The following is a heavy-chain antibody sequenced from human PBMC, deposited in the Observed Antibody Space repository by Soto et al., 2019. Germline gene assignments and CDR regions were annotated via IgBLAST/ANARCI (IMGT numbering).Heavy chain of an antibody. V-gene: IGHV3-7*04. CDR1: GFTFSSYW. J-gene: IGHJ5*02. Sequence: PGGSLRLSCAASGFTFSSYWMNWVRQTPGKGLEWVANIKQDGSEKYYLDSVKGRFTISRDNAKNSLYLQMNSLRAEDTAVYYCAGGYCTSSMCHANWFDPWGQGTLVTVSS. CDR3: AGGYCTSSMCHANWFDP. D-gene: IGHD2-2*01. CDR2: IKQDGSEK.